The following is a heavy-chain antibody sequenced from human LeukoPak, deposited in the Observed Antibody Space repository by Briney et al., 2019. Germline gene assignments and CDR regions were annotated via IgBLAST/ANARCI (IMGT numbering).Heavy chain of an antibody. J-gene: IGHJ4*02. CDR2: ISSSGSTI. D-gene: IGHD3-9*01. CDR1: GFTFSDYY. Sequence: GGSLRLSCAASGFTFSDYYMSWIRQAPGKGLEWVSYISSSGSTIYYADSVKGRFTISRDNAKNSLYLQMNSLRAEDTAVYYCARGGYYDILTGYYPEPLYYFDYWGQGTLVTVSS. CDR3: ARGGYYDILTGYYPEPLYYFDY. V-gene: IGHV3-11*04.